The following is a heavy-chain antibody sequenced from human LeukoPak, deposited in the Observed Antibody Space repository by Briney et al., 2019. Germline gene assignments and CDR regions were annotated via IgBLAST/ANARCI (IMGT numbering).Heavy chain of an antibody. D-gene: IGHD5-24*01. J-gene: IGHJ4*02. CDR2: IYTSGST. V-gene: IGHV4-4*08. Sequence: PSETLSLTCTVSGGSISSYYWSWIRQPPGKGLEWIGRIYTSGSTNYNPSLKSRVTISIDTSKNQFSLKLSSVTAADTAVYYCARGGKWLQLRWGQGTLVTVSS. CDR1: GGSISSYY. CDR3: ARGGKWLQLR.